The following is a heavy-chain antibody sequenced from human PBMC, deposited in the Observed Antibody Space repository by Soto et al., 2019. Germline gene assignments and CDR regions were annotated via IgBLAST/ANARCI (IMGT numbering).Heavy chain of an antibody. CDR1: GFTFSSYS. CDR3: AREGWCYGDYLYDY. Sequence: EVQLVESGGGLVQPGGSLRLSCAASGFTFSSYSMNWVRQAPGKGLEWVSYISSSSSTIYYADSVKGRFTISRDNAKNSLYLQMNSLRAEDTAVYYCAREGWCYGDYLYDYWGQGTLVTVSS. V-gene: IGHV3-48*01. J-gene: IGHJ4*02. CDR2: ISSSSSTI. D-gene: IGHD4-17*01.